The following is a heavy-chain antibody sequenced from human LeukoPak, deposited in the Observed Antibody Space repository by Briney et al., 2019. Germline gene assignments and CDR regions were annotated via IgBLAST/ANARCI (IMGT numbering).Heavy chain of an antibody. Sequence: GGSLRLSCAASGLTFSNHWMHWVRQAPGKGLEWVSAVSGSGGSTYYANSVKGRFTISRDNSKNTLYLQLNSLRVEDTAVYYCAKAQFTVLVPRYYFDYWGQGTLVTVSS. V-gene: IGHV3-23*01. CDR1: GLTFSNHW. D-gene: IGHD5-18*01. J-gene: IGHJ4*02. CDR2: VSGSGGST. CDR3: AKAQFTVLVPRYYFDY.